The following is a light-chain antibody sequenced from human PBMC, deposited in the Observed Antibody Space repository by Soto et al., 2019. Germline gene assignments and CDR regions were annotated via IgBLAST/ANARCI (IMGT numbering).Light chain of an antibody. J-gene: IGKJ4*01. CDR1: QDIRND. V-gene: IGKV1-6*01. CDR2: VTS. CDR3: LQDHTDPLN. Sequence: AIQMTQCPSSLSASVGDRVTITCLASQDIRNDLGWYQQKPGKAPKVLIYVTSNLQSGVPSRFSGSGSGTDFTLNISGLQPEDCATYYCLQDHTDPLNFAGGPKV.